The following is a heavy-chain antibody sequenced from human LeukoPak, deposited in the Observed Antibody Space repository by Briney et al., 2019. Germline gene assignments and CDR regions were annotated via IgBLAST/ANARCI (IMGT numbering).Heavy chain of an antibody. CDR1: GGTFSSYA. D-gene: IGHD6-6*01. CDR2: IIPIFGTA. Sequence: GASVKVSCKASGGTFSSYAISWVRQATGQGLEWMGGIIPIFGTANYAQKFQGRVTITADESTSTAYMELSSLRSEDTAVYYCARARWEGQLAPGYWGQGTLVTVSS. V-gene: IGHV1-69*13. J-gene: IGHJ4*02. CDR3: ARARWEGQLAPGY.